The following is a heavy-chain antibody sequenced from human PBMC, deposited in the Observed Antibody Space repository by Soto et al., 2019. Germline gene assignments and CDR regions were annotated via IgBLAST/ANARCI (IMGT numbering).Heavy chain of an antibody. V-gene: IGHV4-39*01. CDR1: GGSISSSSYY. D-gene: IGHD6-13*01. J-gene: IGHJ6*02. CDR3: ARHLGIAATGGMDV. Sequence: KPSETLSLTCTVSGGSISSSSYYWGWIRQPPGKGLEWIGNVYYSGSTYYNPSLKSRVTISVDTSKNQFSLKLSSVTAADTAVYYCARHLGIAATGGMDVWGQGTTVTVSS. CDR2: VYYSGST.